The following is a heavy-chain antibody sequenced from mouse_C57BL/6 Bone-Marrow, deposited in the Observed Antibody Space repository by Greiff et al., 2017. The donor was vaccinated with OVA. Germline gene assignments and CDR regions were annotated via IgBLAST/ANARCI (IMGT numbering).Heavy chain of an antibody. V-gene: IGHV1-55*01. CDR2: IYPGSGST. J-gene: IGHJ2*01. Sequence: QVQLQQPGAELVKPGASVKMSCKASGYTFTSYWITWVKQRPGQGLEWIGDIYPGSGSTNYNEKFKGKATLTVDQSSSTAYMQLSSLTTADSAVYYCSTNYCGDYWGQGTTLTVSS. CDR3: STNYCGDY. D-gene: IGHD1-1*01. CDR1: GYTFTSYW.